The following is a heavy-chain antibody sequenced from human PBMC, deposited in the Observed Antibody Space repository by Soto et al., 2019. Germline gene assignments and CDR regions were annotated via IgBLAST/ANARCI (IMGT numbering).Heavy chain of an antibody. V-gene: IGHV3-23*01. Sequence: GGSLRLSCAASGFTFSSYAMSWVRQAPGKGLEWVSAISGSGGSTYYADSVKGRFTISRDNSKNTLYLQMNSLRAEDTAAYYCAKDRGILTGYYNWFDPWGQGTLVTVSS. J-gene: IGHJ5*02. CDR1: GFTFSSYA. CDR2: ISGSGGST. CDR3: AKDRGILTGYYNWFDP. D-gene: IGHD3-9*01.